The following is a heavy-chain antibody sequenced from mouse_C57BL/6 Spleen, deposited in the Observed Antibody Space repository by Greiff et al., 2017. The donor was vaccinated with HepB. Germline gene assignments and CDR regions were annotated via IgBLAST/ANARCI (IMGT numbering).Heavy chain of an antibody. D-gene: IGHD2-2*01. CDR1: GYTFTSYW. Sequence: EVKVVESGTVLARPGASVKMSCKTSGYTFTSYWMHWVKQRPGQGLEWIGAIYPGNSDTSYNQKFKGKAKLTAVTSASTAYMELSSLTNEDSAVYYCTRWLPSYWYFDVWGTGTTVTVSS. J-gene: IGHJ1*03. V-gene: IGHV1-5*01. CDR3: TRWLPSYWYFDV. CDR2: IYPGNSDT.